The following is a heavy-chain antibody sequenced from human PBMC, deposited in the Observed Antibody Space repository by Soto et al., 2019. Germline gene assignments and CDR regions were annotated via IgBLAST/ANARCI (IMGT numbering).Heavy chain of an antibody. Sequence: PSETLSLTCTVSGDSISSGDYYWGWIRQPPGKGLGWIGYIHYSGSTYYNPSLQSRVSISVDTSKNQFSLKLSSVTAADTAVYYCARGSPRITMVRGVLPPYGMDVWGQGTTVTVSS. D-gene: IGHD3-10*01. CDR3: ARGSPRITMVRGVLPPYGMDV. CDR2: IHYSGST. CDR1: GDSISSGDYY. V-gene: IGHV4-30-4*02. J-gene: IGHJ6*02.